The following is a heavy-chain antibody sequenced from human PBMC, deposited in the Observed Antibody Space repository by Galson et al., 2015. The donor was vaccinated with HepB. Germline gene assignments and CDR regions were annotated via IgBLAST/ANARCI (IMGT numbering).Heavy chain of an antibody. J-gene: IGHJ6*02. D-gene: IGHD6-13*01. V-gene: IGHV1-3*01. CDR1: GYTFTSYA. CDR3: ARESEDSSSWYYYGMDV. CDR2: INAGNGNT. Sequence: SVKVSCKASGYTFTSYAMHWVRQAPGQRLEWMGWINAGNGNTKYSQKFQGRVTITRDTSASTAYMELSSLRSEDTAVYYCARESEDSSSWYYYGMDVWGQGTTVTVSS.